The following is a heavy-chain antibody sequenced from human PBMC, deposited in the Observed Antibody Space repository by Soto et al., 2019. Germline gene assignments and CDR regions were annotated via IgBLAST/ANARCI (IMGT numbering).Heavy chain of an antibody. CDR3: ARDDSGYPSYFHY. Sequence: PGGSLRLSCAASGFTFSSYEMNWVRQAPGKGLEWVSYISSGGSTIYYADSVRGRFTISRDNAKNSLYLQMNSLRAKDTAVYYCARDDSGYPSYFHYWGQGTLVTVSS. CDR1: GFTFSSYE. D-gene: IGHD3-16*02. CDR2: ISSGGSTI. J-gene: IGHJ4*02. V-gene: IGHV3-48*03.